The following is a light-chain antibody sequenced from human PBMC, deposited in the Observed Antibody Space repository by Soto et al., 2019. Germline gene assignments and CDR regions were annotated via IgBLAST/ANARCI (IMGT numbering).Light chain of an antibody. CDR2: GAS. CDR1: QSVNRY. Sequence: VVLTQSPGPLSLSPGERATLSCRASQSVNRYLAWYQQKPGQGPRLLIYGASSRAAGIPDRFSGSGSGTGFTLTINRLEPEDFALYYCQQYGSSPPTFGQGTKVDIK. J-gene: IGKJ1*01. V-gene: IGKV3-20*01. CDR3: QQYGSSPPT.